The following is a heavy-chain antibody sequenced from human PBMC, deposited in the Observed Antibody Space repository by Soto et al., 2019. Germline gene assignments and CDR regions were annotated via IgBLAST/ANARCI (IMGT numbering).Heavy chain of an antibody. CDR1: GFTFSSYA. J-gene: IGHJ6*02. CDR3: AKRYYGSGSYYNRAYYGMDV. Sequence: TVGSLRLSCAASGFTFSSYAMSWVRQAPGKGLEWVSAISGSGGSTYYADSVKGRFTISRDNSKNTPYLQMNSLRAEDTAVYYCAKRYYGSGSYYNRAYYGMDVWGQGTTVTVSS. CDR2: ISGSGGST. V-gene: IGHV3-23*01. D-gene: IGHD3-10*01.